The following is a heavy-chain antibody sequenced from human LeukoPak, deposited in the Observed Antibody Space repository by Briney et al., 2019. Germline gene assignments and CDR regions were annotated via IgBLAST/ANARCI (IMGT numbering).Heavy chain of an antibody. D-gene: IGHD1-26*01. CDR1: GFTFSSYS. Sequence: PGGSLRLSCAASGFTFSSYSMNWVRQAPGKGLEWVSSISSSSSYIYYADSVKGRFTISRDNAKNSLYLQMNSLRAEDTAVYYCARSLVGATPGYFDYWGQGTLVTVSS. J-gene: IGHJ4*02. CDR2: ISSSSSYI. V-gene: IGHV3-21*01. CDR3: ARSLVGATPGYFDY.